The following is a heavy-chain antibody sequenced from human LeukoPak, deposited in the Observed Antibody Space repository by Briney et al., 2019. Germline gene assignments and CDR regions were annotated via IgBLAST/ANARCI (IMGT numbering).Heavy chain of an antibody. CDR2: VSSSGNSA. CDR3: AKDQRSGEYDYGWGPFDM. D-gene: IGHD3-16*01. CDR1: GFTFSNYA. Sequence: GGSLRLSCATSGFTFSNYAMGWVRQAPGKGLEGVSAVSSSGNSAVYTDSVRGRLTISSDNSKNTILLQMNSLRAEDTAVYHCAKDQRSGEYDYGWGPFDMWGQGTMVTVSS. J-gene: IGHJ3*02. V-gene: IGHV3-23*01.